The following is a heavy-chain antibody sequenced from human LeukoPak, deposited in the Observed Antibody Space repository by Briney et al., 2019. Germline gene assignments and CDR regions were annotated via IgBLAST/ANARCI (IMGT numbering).Heavy chain of an antibody. CDR3: ARAYSGSLDY. Sequence: PSETLSLTCTVSGGSISSYYWNWIRQPPGEGLEWIGYTYYSGSTNYNPSLKSRVTISVDTSKNQFSLKLSSVTAADTAVYYCARAYSGSLDYWGQGTLVTVSS. V-gene: IGHV4-59*01. D-gene: IGHD1-26*01. CDR2: TYYSGST. J-gene: IGHJ4*02. CDR1: GGSISSYY.